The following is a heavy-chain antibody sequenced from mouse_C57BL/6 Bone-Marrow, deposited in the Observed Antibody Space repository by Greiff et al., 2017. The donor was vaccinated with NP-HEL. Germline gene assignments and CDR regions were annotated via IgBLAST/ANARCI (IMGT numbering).Heavy chain of an antibody. CDR3: ARQAITTRGYYFDY. CDR1: GYTFTSYG. D-gene: IGHD2-4*01. CDR2: IYPRSGNT. Sequence: QVQLKESGAELARPGASVKLSCKASGYTFTSYGISWVKQRTGQGLEWIGEIYPRSGNTYYNEKFKGKATLTADKSSSTAYMELRSLTSEDSAVYFCARQAITTRGYYFDYWGQGTTLTVSS. V-gene: IGHV1-81*01. J-gene: IGHJ2*01.